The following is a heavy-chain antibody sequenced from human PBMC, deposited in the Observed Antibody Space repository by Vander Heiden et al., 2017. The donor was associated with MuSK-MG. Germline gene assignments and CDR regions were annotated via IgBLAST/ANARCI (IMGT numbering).Heavy chain of an antibody. J-gene: IGHJ3*02. CDR2: IIPILGIA. CDR1: GGTFSSYA. V-gene: IGHV1-69*10. Sequence: QVQLVQSGAEVKKPGSSVKVSCKASGGTFSSYAISGVRQAPGQGLEWMGGIIPILGIANYAQKFQGRVTITADKSTSTAYMELSSLRSEDTAVYYCARDQNYDFWSGYSAPDAFDIWGQGTMVTVSS. CDR3: ARDQNYDFWSGYSAPDAFDI. D-gene: IGHD3-3*01.